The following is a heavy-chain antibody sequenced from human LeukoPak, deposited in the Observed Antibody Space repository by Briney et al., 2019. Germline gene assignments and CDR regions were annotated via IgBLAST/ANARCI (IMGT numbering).Heavy chain of an antibody. CDR1: GGSFSGYY. D-gene: IGHD3-9*01. CDR3: ARGGYNIDWMKDAPDN. CDR2: INHLGST. J-gene: IGHJ4*02. V-gene: IGHV4-34*01. Sequence: SETLSLTCGVYGGSFSGYYYNWIRQSPGKGLEWIAEINHLGSTNYNPSLKSRVAISIDTSKSQFSLRLSSVTAAVTAVYYCARGGYNIDWMKDAPDNWGQGTLVTVSS.